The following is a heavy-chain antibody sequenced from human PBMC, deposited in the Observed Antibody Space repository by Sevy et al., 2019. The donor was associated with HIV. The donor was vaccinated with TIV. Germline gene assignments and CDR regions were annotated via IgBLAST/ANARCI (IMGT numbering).Heavy chain of an antibody. CDR3: TTDSSSWYLAFDY. Sequence: GGSLRLSCAASGFTFSNAWMSWVRQAPGKGLEWVGRIKSKTDGGTTDYAAPVKGRFIISRDDSKNTLYLQMNSLKTEDTAVYYCTTDSSSWYLAFDYWGQGTLVTVSS. D-gene: IGHD6-13*01. CDR2: IKSKTDGGTT. CDR1: GFTFSNAW. J-gene: IGHJ4*02. V-gene: IGHV3-15*01.